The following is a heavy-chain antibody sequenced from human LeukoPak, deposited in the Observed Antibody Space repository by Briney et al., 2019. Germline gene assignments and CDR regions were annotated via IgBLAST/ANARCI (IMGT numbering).Heavy chain of an antibody. V-gene: IGHV3-7*01. D-gene: IGHD3-3*01. CDR2: IKQDGSEK. J-gene: IGHJ6*03. CDR1: GFTFSSYW. Sequence: GGSLRLSCAASGFTFSSYWMSWVRQAPGKGLEGVANIKQDGSEKYYVDSVKGRFTISRDNAKHSLYLQMNSLRAEDTAVYYCARDVPYDFWSGYYRYGYHYYYMDVWGKGTTVTVSS. CDR3: ARDVPYDFWSGYYRYGYHYYYMDV.